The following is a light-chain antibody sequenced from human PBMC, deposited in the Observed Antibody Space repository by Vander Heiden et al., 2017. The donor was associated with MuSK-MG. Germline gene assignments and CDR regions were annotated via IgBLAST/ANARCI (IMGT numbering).Light chain of an antibody. J-gene: IGKJ3*01. CDR1: QSIGSS. V-gene: IGKV3-15*01. Sequence: EIVMTQSPATLSVSPGERVTLSCRASQSIGSSLAWYQQKPGQAPRFLIYGASTRAPGIPARFSGGGSGTEFTLTISSLQSGDFGVYYCQHYNSWPFTFGQGTRVDI. CDR3: QHYNSWPFT. CDR2: GAS.